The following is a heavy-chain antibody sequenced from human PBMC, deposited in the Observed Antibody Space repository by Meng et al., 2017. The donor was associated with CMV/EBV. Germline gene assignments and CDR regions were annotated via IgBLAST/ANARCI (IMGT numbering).Heavy chain of an antibody. D-gene: IGHD3-3*01. CDR1: GYTFTSYD. Sequence: ASVKVSCKASGYTFTSYDINWVRQATGQGLEWMGWMNPNSGNTGYAQKFQGRVTMTRNTSISTAYMELSSLRSEDTAVYYRARGAAPYYDFWSGYYLWGFYYGMDVWGQGTTVT. CDR3: ARGAAPYYDFWSGYYLWGFYYGMDV. CDR2: MNPNSGNT. V-gene: IGHV1-8*01. J-gene: IGHJ6*01.